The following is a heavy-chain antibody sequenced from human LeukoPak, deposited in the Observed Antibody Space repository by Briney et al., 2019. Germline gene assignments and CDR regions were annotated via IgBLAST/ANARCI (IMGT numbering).Heavy chain of an antibody. Sequence: GGSLRLSCAASGFTFSNYAMSWVRQPPGKGLEWVSTVSGSGLSTYSANSVKGRFTISRDNSKNTLSLQMNSLRVEDTAVYYCARDHNYAFDNWGQGTLVSVSS. CDR3: ARDHNYAFDN. J-gene: IGHJ4*02. V-gene: IGHV3-23*01. CDR1: GFTFSNYA. CDR2: VSGSGLST. D-gene: IGHD5-18*01.